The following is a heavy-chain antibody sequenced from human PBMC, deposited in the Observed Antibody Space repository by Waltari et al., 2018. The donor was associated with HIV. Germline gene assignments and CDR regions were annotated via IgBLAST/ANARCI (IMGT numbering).Heavy chain of an antibody. Sequence: QVQLVESGGGVVQPGGSLKLSCAASGFPFSNYALHWVRQAPGKGMEWVAVISFAGDNKKYAGSVGGRFTVSRDNANNTLYLKMNSLRPGDTALYYWAREGDCCSNRCSGGLMSYWGQGTLVSVSS. CDR2: ISFAGDNK. V-gene: IGHV3-30-3*01. J-gene: IGHJ4*02. CDR3: AREGDCCSNRCSGGLMSY. D-gene: IGHD2-2*01. CDR1: GFPFSNYA.